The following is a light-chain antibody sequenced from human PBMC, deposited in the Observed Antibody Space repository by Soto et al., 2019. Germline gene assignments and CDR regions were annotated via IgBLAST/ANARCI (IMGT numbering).Light chain of an antibody. V-gene: IGKV3-11*01. CDR2: DAT. J-gene: IGKJ4*01. Sequence: EIVLTQSPATLSLSPGERATLSCRASQSVNSYLAWYQQKPGQAPRLLIYDATNRATGIPARFSGSGSGTDFTLTISSLEPEDFAVYYCQQRSKWPVTFGGGTKVEIK. CDR1: QSVNSY. CDR3: QQRSKWPVT.